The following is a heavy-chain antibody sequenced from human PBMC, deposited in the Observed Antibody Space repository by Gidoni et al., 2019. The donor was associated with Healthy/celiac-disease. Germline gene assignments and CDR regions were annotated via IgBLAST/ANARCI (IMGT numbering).Heavy chain of an antibody. CDR2: KKKDGREK. V-gene: IGHV3-7*01. Sequence: EVQLVESGGGLVQPGGSLRLSCAASGFTFSSYWMSWVRQAPGKGLGWVANKKKDGREKYYVASGKGRFTIPRNNAKNPLYLKRNSLRAENTVVYYGARDPGYSYGYDYGGQGTLVTVPS. D-gene: IGHD5-18*01. CDR1: GFTFSSYW. J-gene: IGHJ4*02. CDR3: ARDPGYSYGYDY.